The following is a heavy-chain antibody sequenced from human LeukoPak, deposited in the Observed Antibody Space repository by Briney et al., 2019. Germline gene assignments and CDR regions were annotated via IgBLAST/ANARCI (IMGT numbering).Heavy chain of an antibody. Sequence: GGSLRLSCAASGFTFNTYSMNWVRQAPGKGLEWVSSISTSSIYIYYADSLKGRFTISRDNAKNSLYLQMNSLRAEDTAVYYCARASFYDTGGYYSDYWGQGTLVTVSS. D-gene: IGHD3-22*01. J-gene: IGHJ4*02. CDR1: GFTFNTYS. V-gene: IGHV3-21*01. CDR3: ARASFYDTGGYYSDY. CDR2: ISTSSIYI.